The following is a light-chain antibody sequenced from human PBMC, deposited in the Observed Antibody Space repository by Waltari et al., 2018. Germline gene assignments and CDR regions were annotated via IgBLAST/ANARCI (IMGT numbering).Light chain of an antibody. CDR1: QSVGRTF. Sequence: SCRASQSVGRTFAWYQQKPGQAPRLLIYGASNRATGTPDMFSGSGSGADFSLTIIRLDPADFAVYYCQHYVRLPVAFGQGTTVEIK. V-gene: IGKV3-20*01. J-gene: IGKJ1*01. CDR2: GAS. CDR3: QHYVRLPVA.